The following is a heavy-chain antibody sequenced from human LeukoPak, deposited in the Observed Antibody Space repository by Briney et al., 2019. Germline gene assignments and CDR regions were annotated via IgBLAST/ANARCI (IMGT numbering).Heavy chain of an antibody. D-gene: IGHD2-15*01. Sequence: PGWALRLSCAASRCTFSNYAMSEVGQTPGKGLEGVSAISGSGGSKYYDDSVTGRFPISRANSTNTLYLQMNSLRAEATAVSYCAKDGGYCSGGSCPRDYWGQGHLVPVSS. CDR2: ISGSGGSK. V-gene: IGHV3-23*01. CDR1: RCTFSNYA. CDR3: AKDGGYCSGGSCPRDY. J-gene: IGHJ4*02.